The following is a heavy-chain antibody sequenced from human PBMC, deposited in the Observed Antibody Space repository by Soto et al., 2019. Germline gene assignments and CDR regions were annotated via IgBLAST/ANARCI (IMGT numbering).Heavy chain of an antibody. CDR2: INSDGSST. J-gene: IGHJ6*02. Sequence: GGSLRLSCAASGFTFSSYWMHWVRQAPGKGLVWVSRINSDGSSTSYADSVKGRFTISRDNAKNTLYLQMNSLRAEDTAVYYCAGSGSSSWRHPAYYYYGMDVWGQGTTVTVSS. D-gene: IGHD6-13*01. CDR3: AGSGSSSWRHPAYYYYGMDV. CDR1: GFTFSSYW. V-gene: IGHV3-74*01.